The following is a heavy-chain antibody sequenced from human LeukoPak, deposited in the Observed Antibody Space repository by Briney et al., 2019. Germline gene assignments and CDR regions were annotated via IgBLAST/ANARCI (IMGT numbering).Heavy chain of an antibody. CDR2: ISGSGGST. J-gene: IGHJ4*02. V-gene: IGHV3-23*01. CDR1: GFTFNSYA. D-gene: IGHD2-21*02. Sequence: GGSLRLSCAASGFTFNSYAMSWVRQAPGKGLEWVSGISGSGGSTYYADSVKGRFTISRDNSKNTLYVQMNTLRAEDTAVYYCAKGSTCGGDCYYFDYWGQGTLVTVSS. CDR3: AKGSTCGGDCYYFDY.